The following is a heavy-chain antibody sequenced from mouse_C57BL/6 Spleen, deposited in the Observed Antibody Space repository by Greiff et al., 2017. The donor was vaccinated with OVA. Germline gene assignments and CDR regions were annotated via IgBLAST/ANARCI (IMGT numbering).Heavy chain of an antibody. D-gene: IGHD1-1*01. Sequence: DVKLQESGAELVKPGASVKLSCTASGFNITDYYMHWVKQRPEQGLEWIGRIDPEDGETKYAPKFQGKATITADTSSNTAYLQLSCRTAEDTAVYYCARFGGSSYDWYVDVWGTGTTVTVSS. CDR3: ARFGGSSYDWYVDV. CDR2: IDPEDGET. CDR1: GFNITDYY. V-gene: IGHV14-2*01. J-gene: IGHJ1*03.